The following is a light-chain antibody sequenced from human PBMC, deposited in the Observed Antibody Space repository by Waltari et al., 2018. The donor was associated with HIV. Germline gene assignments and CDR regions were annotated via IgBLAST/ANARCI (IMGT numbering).Light chain of an antibody. Sequence: SSELTQDPAVSVALGQTVRITCQGDRLRMYYASWYKTKPGQAPLLVVYGNDKPPPGIPDRFSGSSTGNTASFTSTGAQAEDEADYYCNSRDSSGNHLVFATGTTVTVL. V-gene: IGLV3-19*01. J-gene: IGLJ1*01. CDR1: RLRMYY. CDR2: GND. CDR3: NSRDSSGNHLV.